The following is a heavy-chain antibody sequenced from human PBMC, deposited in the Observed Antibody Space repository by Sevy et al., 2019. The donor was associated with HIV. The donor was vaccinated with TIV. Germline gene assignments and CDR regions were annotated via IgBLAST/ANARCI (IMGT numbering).Heavy chain of an antibody. J-gene: IGHJ3*02. CDR1: GFTFGDYA. D-gene: IGHD1-26*01. V-gene: IGHV3-49*03. CDR3: TRGEVGATSAFDI. Sequence: GGSLRLSCTASGFTFGDYAMSWFHQAPGKGLEWVGFIRSKAYGGTTEYAASVKGRFTISRDDSKSIAYLQMNSLKTEDTAVYYCTRGEVGATSAFDIWGQGTMVTVSS. CDR2: IRSKAYGGTT.